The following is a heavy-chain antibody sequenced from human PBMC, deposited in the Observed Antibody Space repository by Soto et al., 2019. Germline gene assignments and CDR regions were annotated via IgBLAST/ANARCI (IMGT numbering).Heavy chain of an antibody. D-gene: IGHD6-13*01. V-gene: IGHV4-59*01. J-gene: IGHJ6*02. Sequence: KASETLSLTCTVSGVSISSYYWSWIRQPPWKGLEWIGYIYYSGSTNDNPSLKSRVTISVDTSKNQFSLKLSSVTAADTAVYYCARDRIAAAGTNYYYYGMDVWGQGTTVTVSS. CDR3: ARDRIAAAGTNYYYYGMDV. CDR2: IYYSGST. CDR1: GVSISSYY.